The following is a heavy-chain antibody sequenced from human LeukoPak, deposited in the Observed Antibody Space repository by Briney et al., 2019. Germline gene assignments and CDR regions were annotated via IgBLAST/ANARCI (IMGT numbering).Heavy chain of an antibody. CDR2: IYYSGST. V-gene: IGHV4-59*08. D-gene: IGHD3-22*01. CDR3: ARRSYYDSSGYYRYGMDV. Sequence: PSETLSLTCTVSGGSISSYYWSWIRQPPGKGLELIGYIYYSGSTNYNPSLKSRVTISVDTSKNQFSLKLSSVTAADTAVYYCARRSYYDSSGYYRYGMDVWGQGTTVTVSS. CDR1: GGSISSYY. J-gene: IGHJ6*02.